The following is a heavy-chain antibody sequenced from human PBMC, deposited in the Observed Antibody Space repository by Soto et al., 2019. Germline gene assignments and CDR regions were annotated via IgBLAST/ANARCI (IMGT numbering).Heavy chain of an antibody. D-gene: IGHD3-22*01. V-gene: IGHV3-30*04. CDR1: GFNFSSYA. CDR3: ARPGIYDSSGYYYPYFEY. J-gene: IGHJ4*02. Sequence: PGGSLRLSCAASGFNFSSYALHWVRQAPGKGLERVAVMSYDGSNKNYADSVKGRFTISRDNSKNTLYLQMNSLRAEDTAVYYCARPGIYDSSGYYYPYFEYWGQGALVTSPQ. CDR2: MSYDGSNK.